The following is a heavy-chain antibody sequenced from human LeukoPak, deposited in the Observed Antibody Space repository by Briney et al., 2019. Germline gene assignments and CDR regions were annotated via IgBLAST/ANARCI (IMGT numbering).Heavy chain of an antibody. CDR1: GYIFTGYY. V-gene: IGHV1-2*02. CDR2: INTNSGGT. CDR3: ARSYDSSGYYFDY. Sequence: ASVKVSCKASGYIFTGYYMHWVRQAPGQGLEWMGWINTNSGGTNYAQKLQGRVTMTRDTSISTAYMELVRPRSDDTAVQYCARSYDSSGYYFDYGGQGILVTVSS. D-gene: IGHD3-22*01. J-gene: IGHJ4*02.